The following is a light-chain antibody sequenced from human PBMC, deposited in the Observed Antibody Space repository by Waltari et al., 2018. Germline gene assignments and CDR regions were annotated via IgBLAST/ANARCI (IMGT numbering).Light chain of an antibody. J-gene: IGLJ3*02. CDR3: GTWDDSLSRPV. CDR1: SSNIESNY. CDR2: KNN. V-gene: IGLV1-47*01. Sequence: QSVLTQPPSASGTPGQRVTISCSGSSSNIESNYVYWYQQSPGTAPNVLMFKNNRRPSGVSDRFSASKSGASASLAISGLRSDDEADYYCGTWDDSLSRPVFGGGTKLTVL.